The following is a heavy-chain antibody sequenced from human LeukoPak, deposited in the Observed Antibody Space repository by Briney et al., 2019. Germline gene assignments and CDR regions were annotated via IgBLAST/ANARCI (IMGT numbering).Heavy chain of an antibody. J-gene: IGHJ4*02. CDR3: ARHGGGSYLGY. D-gene: IGHD1-26*01. V-gene: IGHV4-39*01. CDR2: IYYSGST. CDR1: GGSISSSSYY. Sequence: PSETLSLTCTVSGGSISSSSYYWGWIRQPPGKGVERIGSIYYSGSTYYNPSLKSRVTISADTSKNQFSLKLSSVTAADTAVYYCARHGGGSYLGYWGQGTLVTVSS.